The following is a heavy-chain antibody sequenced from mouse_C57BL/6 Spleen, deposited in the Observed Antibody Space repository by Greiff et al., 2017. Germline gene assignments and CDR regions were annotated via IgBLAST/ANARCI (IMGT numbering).Heavy chain of an antibody. CDR1: GYTFTSYT. J-gene: IGHJ1*02. Sequence: LEESGAELARPGASVKMSCKASGYTFTSYTMHWVKQRPGRGLEWIGYINPSSGYTKYNQKFKNKATLTADKSSSTAYMQLSSLTSEDSAVYYCANYYGSSYGYWYFDVWGTVTTVTVPS. V-gene: IGHV1-4*01. CDR3: ANYYGSSYGYWYFDV. D-gene: IGHD1-1*01. CDR2: INPSSGYT.